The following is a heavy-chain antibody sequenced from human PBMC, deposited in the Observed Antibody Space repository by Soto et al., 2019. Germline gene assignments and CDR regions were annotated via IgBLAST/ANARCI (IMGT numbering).Heavy chain of an antibody. CDR2: MNPGSGKT. CDR1: GYTFIHFD. CDR3: SRMASAGTLNWFDP. V-gene: IGHV1-8*02. Sequence: QVQLVQSGAEVKEPGASVRVSCKASGYTFIHFDISWVRQATGQGLAWMGWMNPGSGKTGYANKFQGRVTMTRDAATGTAHLELSSLTSEDTAVYYCSRMASAGTLNWFDPWGQGTLVTVSS. J-gene: IGHJ5*02. D-gene: IGHD6-13*01.